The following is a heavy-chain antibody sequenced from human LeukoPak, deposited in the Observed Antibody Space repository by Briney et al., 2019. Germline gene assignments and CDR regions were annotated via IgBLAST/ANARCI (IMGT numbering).Heavy chain of an antibody. CDR2: TNSDGRST. V-gene: IGHV3-74*01. Sequence: PAESLTLSCAASGFTFSTYWMHWVRPAPGKGLVWVSRTNSDGRSTKYADSVKGRFTISRDNAENSLYLQMNSLRAEDTAVYYCATQPGTDYWGQGTLVTVSS. D-gene: IGHD1-1*01. J-gene: IGHJ4*02. CDR3: ATQPGTDY. CDR1: GFTFSTYW.